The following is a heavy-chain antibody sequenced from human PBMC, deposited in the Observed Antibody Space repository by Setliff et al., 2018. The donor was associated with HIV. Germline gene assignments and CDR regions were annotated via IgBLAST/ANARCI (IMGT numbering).Heavy chain of an antibody. D-gene: IGHD6-13*01. CDR2: IYYSGST. CDR3: ASRFIAAAGYYFDY. J-gene: IGHJ4*02. V-gene: IGHV4-39*01. Sequence: ETLSLTCTVSGGSISSSSYYWGWIRQPPGKGLEWIGSIYYSGSTYYNPSLKSRVTISVDTSKNQFSLKLSSVTAADTAVYYCASRFIAAAGYYFDYWGQGTLVTVSS. CDR1: GGSISSSSYY.